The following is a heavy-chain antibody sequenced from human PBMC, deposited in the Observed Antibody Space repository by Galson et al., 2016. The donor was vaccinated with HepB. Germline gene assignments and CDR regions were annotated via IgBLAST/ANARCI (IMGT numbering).Heavy chain of an antibody. V-gene: IGHV3-30*03. CDR3: ARVAGLTPDY. CDR1: GFPFSAYG. J-gene: IGHJ4*02. CDR2: ISYDASSL. D-gene: IGHD2-21*01. Sequence: SLRLSCAASGFPFSAYGMSWVRQAPGKGLEWVSDISYDASSLHYADSVKGRFTISRDNSKNTLDLQMNSLRSEDTALYYCARVAGLTPDYWGQGTLVTVSS.